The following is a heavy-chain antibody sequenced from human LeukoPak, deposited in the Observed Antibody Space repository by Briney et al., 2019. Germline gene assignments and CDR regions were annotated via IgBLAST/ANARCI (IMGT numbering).Heavy chain of an antibody. J-gene: IGHJ3*01. CDR2: IYSSGNT. CDR1: GVSFTTYY. CDR3: ARERGILRGDAFDL. V-gene: IGHV4-4*07. D-gene: IGHD1-26*01. Sequence: PSETLSLTCTVSGVSFTTYYWTWIRQPAGKGPEWIGRIYSSGNTNYNPSLESRVTMSIDTSKHQFSLKLTSVTAADTAVYFCARERGILRGDAFDLWGRGTIYTVSS.